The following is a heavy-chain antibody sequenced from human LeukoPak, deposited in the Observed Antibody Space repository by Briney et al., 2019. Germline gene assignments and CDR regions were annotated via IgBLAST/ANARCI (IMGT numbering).Heavy chain of an antibody. Sequence: ASVKVSCKASGYTFTGYYMHWVRQASGQGLEWMGWINPNSGGINYAQKLQGRVTMTRDTSISTAYMELSRLRFDDTAVYYCAGYCSSTSCYFDDYWGQGTLVTVSS. J-gene: IGHJ4*02. D-gene: IGHD2-2*01. CDR3: AGYCSSTSCYFDDY. CDR1: GYTFTGYY. V-gene: IGHV1-2*02. CDR2: INPNSGGI.